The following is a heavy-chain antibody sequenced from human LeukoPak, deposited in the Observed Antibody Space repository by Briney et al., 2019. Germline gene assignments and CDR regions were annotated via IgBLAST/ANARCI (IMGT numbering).Heavy chain of an antibody. D-gene: IGHD5-12*01. V-gene: IGHV4-38-2*02. J-gene: IGHJ4*02. CDR2: IYHSGST. Sequence: SETLSLTCTVSPYSISSGYYWGWIRQPPGKGLEWIGSIYHSGSTYYNPSLKSRVTMSVDTSKNQFSLNLSSVTAADTAVYYCARGAIDVDIVATIRLGLDYWGQGTLVTVSS. CDR3: ARGAIDVDIVATIRLGLDY. CDR1: PYSISSGYY.